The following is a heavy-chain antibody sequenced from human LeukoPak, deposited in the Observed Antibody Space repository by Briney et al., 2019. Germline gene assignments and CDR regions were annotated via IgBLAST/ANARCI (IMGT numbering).Heavy chain of an antibody. CDR1: GGSLSSYY. J-gene: IGHJ4*02. Sequence: SETLSLTCTVSGGSLSSYYWSWIRQPPGKGLEWIGYIYYSGSTNYNPPFQSRVTISVDMSQNQFSLKLSSVTAADTAVYYCAKHYVFVYGGSSFDYWGQGTLVTVSS. CDR2: IYYSGST. CDR3: AKHYVFVYGGSSFDY. V-gene: IGHV4-59*08. D-gene: IGHD2-8*01.